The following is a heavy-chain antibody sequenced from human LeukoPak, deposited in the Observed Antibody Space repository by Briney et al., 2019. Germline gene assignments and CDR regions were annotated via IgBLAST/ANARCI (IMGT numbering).Heavy chain of an antibody. CDR3: ARRFDS. Sequence: GGSLRLSCSTSGFIFSNHFMHWVRQAPGKGLEWVSPITTSSSVFYADSVKGRFTISRDNAQNSLYLQMNSLRADDTAVYYCARRFDSWGRGTLVTVSS. V-gene: IGHV3-69-1*01. CDR1: GFIFSNHF. J-gene: IGHJ4*02. CDR2: ITTSSSV.